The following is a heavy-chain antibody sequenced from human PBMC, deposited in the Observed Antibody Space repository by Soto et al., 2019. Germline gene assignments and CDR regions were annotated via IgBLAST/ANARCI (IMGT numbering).Heavy chain of an antibody. V-gene: IGHV4-59*08. J-gene: IGHJ4*02. CDR1: GGSISSYY. Sequence: QVQLQESGPGLVKPSETLSLTCTVSGGSISSYYWSWIRQPPGKGLEWIGYIYSSGGTNYNPSLKSRVTISVDTSKNQSALKLNSMTAADTAVYYWARHTYGSGSTYFDYWGQGTLLTVSS. CDR2: IYSSGGT. D-gene: IGHD3-10*01. CDR3: ARHTYGSGSTYFDY.